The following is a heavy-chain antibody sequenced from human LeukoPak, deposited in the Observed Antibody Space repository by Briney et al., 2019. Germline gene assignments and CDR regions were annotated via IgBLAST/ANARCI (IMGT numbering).Heavy chain of an antibody. CDR1: GFTVSSNN. V-gene: IGHV3-66*01. CDR3: ARDPQYWGRGAFDI. D-gene: IGHD3-16*01. Sequence: GGSLRLSCAASGFTVSSNNMNWVRQAPGKGLEWVSVIYSGGSTYYAESVKGRFSIYRDNSKNTLYLQMNSLRAEDTAVYYCARDPQYWGRGAFDIWGQGTMVTVSS. J-gene: IGHJ3*02. CDR2: IYSGGST.